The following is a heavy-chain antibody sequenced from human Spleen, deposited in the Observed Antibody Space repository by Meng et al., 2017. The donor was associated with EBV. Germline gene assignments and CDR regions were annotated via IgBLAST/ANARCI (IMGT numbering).Heavy chain of an antibody. CDR3: AREAGLYAREYYLDS. CDR1: GYTSIGYY. J-gene: IGHJ4*02. D-gene: IGHD2-8*01. Sequence: QVPPVLPGADVKKPGASLKVTCKASGYTSIGYYRRWVRQSPGQGLEWMGRINPDSSATDYAQKDQARVTMTRDTSISIAYMELNSLRSDDTAVYYCAREAGLYAREYYLDSWGQGTLVTVSS. V-gene: IGHV1-2*06. CDR2: INPDSSAT.